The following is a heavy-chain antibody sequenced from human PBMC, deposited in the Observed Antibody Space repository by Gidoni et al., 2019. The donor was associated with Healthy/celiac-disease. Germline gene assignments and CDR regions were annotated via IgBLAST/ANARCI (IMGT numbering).Heavy chain of an antibody. D-gene: IGHD5-18*01. CDR2: TYYRSKWYN. CDR3: ARGKSSGDTAMGPVYYYYYYMDV. CDR1: GDSVSSNSPA. Sequence: QVQLQQSGPGLVKPSQTLSLTCAISGDSVSSNSPAWNWIRQSPSRGLEWLGRTYYRSKWYNDYAVSVKSRITINPDTSKNQFSLQLNSVTPEDTAVYYCARGKSSGDTAMGPVYYYYYYMDVWGKGTTVTVSS. V-gene: IGHV6-1*01. J-gene: IGHJ6*03.